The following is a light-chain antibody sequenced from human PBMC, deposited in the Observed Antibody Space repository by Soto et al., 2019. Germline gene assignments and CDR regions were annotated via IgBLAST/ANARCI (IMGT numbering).Light chain of an antibody. CDR2: KAS. CDR3: HQYNSYRRT. J-gene: IGKJ1*01. CDR1: QSISSW. Sequence: DIQMTQSPSTLSASVGDRVTITCRASQSISSWLAWYQQKPGKAPKLLIYKASSLESGVPSRFSGSGSGTEFTLTISSLQPDDFATNSSHQYNSYRRTFGQGTKVEIK. V-gene: IGKV1-5*03.